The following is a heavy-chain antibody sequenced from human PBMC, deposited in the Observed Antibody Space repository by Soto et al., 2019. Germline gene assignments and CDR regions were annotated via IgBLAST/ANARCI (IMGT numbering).Heavy chain of an antibody. D-gene: IGHD3-3*01. CDR3: ATSYRVLRFLEWLSY. Sequence: ASVNGSCKVAVYTLTELSMHWVLHAPGKGLEWMGGFDPGDGETIYAQKFQGRVTMTEDTSTDTAYMELSSLRSEDTAVYYCATSYRVLRFLEWLSYWGKGTLVTVS. CDR2: FDPGDGET. CDR1: VYTLTELS. V-gene: IGHV1-24*01. J-gene: IGHJ4*02.